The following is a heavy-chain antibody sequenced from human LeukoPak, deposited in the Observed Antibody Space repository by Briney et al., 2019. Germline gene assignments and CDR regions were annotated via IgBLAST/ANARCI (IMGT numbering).Heavy chain of an antibody. CDR2: IYYSGST. Sequence: KPSETLSLTCTVSGGSISSSSYYWGWIRQPPGKGLEWIGGIYYSGSTYYNPSLKSRVTISVDTSKNQFSLKLSSVTAADTAVYYCARGYCTNAVCSLGPTQAWGQGTLVTVSS. J-gene: IGHJ4*02. CDR1: GGSISSSSYY. V-gene: IGHV4-39*07. D-gene: IGHD2-8*01. CDR3: ARGYCTNAVCSLGPTQA.